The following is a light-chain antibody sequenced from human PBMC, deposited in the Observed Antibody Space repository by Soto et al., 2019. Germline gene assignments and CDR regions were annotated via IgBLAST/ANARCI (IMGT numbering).Light chain of an antibody. Sequence: DIVMTQSPDSLTLSLGERATINCKSSQSVFSRFRNKNYLGWFQQKPGQTPRLLIYWASIRESGVSDRFSGSGSGTDFTLTIDSLQAEDVAVYYCQQYYTTPTWTFGQGTKVEV. CDR1: QSVFSRFRNKNY. J-gene: IGKJ1*01. V-gene: IGKV4-1*01. CDR2: WAS. CDR3: QQYYTTPTWT.